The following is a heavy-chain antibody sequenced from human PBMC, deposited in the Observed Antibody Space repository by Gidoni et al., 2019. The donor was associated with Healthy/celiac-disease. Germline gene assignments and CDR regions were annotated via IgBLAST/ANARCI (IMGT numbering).Heavy chain of an antibody. CDR3: ARLAGFGELEGVDY. CDR2: INPNSGGT. J-gene: IGHJ4*02. Sequence: QVQLVQSGAEVKKPGASVKVACKASGYTFTGYYMHWVRQAPGQGLEWMGWINPNSGGTNYAQTFQSRVTMTRDTSISTAYMELSRLRSDDTAVYYCARLAGFGELEGVDYWGQGTLVTVSS. D-gene: IGHD3-10*01. CDR1: GYTFTGYY. V-gene: IGHV1-2*02.